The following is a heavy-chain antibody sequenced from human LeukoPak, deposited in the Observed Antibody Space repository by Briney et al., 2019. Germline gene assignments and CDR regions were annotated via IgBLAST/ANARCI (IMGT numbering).Heavy chain of an antibody. CDR1: GGSISSYY. V-gene: IGHV4-59*08. CDR2: IYYSGST. CDR3: ARYRDYDILTGYYRAPDGTRNSIHWFDP. Sequence: SETLSLTCTVSGGSISSYYWSWIRQPPGKGLEWIGYIYYSGSTNYNPSLKSRVTISVDTSKNQFSLKLSSVTAADTAVYYCARYRDYDILTGYYRAPDGTRNSIHWFDPWGQGTLVTVSS. D-gene: IGHD3-9*01. J-gene: IGHJ5*02.